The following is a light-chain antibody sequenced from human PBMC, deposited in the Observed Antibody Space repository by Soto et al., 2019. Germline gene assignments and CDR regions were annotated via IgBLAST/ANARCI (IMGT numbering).Light chain of an antibody. Sequence: DIQMTQSPSSLSASVGDRVTMPCRASQDIGLNLGWIQQKTGKAPKRLIYVASSLQSGVPSRFSGSRSVTEFTLTITSLQPEDFASYFCLQPNAYPWPFGQGTKGEV. J-gene: IGKJ1*01. CDR2: VAS. CDR1: QDIGLN. CDR3: LQPNAYPWP. V-gene: IGKV1-17*01.